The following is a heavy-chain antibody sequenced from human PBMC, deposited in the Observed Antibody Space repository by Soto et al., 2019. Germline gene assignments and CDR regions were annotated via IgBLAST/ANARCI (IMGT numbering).Heavy chain of an antibody. CDR3: ARGGSGHYYDRSGYPFDY. Sequence: QVQLVQSGGEVKKPGASVKVSCKTSGYTFTSYSISWVRQAPGQGLEWMGWISVYNGNINYAQKLQGRVTMTTDTSTSTAYMELRSLRSDDTAVYYCARGGSGHYYDRSGYPFDYWGQGTLVTVSS. J-gene: IGHJ4*02. CDR2: ISVYNGNI. CDR1: GYTFTSYS. V-gene: IGHV1-18*01. D-gene: IGHD3-22*01.